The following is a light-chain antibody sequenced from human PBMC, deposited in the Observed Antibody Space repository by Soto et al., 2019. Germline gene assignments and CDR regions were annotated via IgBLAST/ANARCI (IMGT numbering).Light chain of an antibody. CDR1: QSISSW. CDR3: QQYNSYWT. Sequence: DIQMTQSPSTLSASVGDRVTITCRASQSISSWLAWYQQKPGKAPKLLIYDASSLESVVPSRFSGSGSGTGFTLTISSLQPDDFATYYCQQYNSYWTFGQGTKVDIK. CDR2: DAS. J-gene: IGKJ1*01. V-gene: IGKV1-5*01.